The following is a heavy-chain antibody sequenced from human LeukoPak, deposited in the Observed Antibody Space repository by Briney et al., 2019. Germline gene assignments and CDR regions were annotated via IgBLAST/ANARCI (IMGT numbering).Heavy chain of an antibody. Sequence: PGGSLKLSCAASGFTFSSYSMNWVRQAPGKGLEWVSYISSSSSTIYYADSVKGRFTISRDNAKNSLYLQMNSLRAEDTAVYYCARDGASDIVVVPAASHAFDIWGQGTMVTVSS. D-gene: IGHD2-2*01. CDR1: GFTFSSYS. J-gene: IGHJ3*02. CDR2: ISSSSSTI. V-gene: IGHV3-48*04. CDR3: ARDGASDIVVVPAASHAFDI.